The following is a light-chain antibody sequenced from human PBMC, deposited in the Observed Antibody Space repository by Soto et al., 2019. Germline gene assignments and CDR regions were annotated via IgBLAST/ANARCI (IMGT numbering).Light chain of an antibody. J-gene: IGLJ1*01. CDR2: DVS. CDR3: SSYTTSNTRQIV. V-gene: IGLV2-14*03. Sequence: SALTQPASVSGSPGRSITISCTGTSSDVGGYNYVSWYQHHPGKAPKLMIYDVSNRPSGVSNRFSGSKSGNTASLTISGLQPEDEADYYCSSYTTSNTRQIVFGTGTKVTVL. CDR1: SSDVGGYNY.